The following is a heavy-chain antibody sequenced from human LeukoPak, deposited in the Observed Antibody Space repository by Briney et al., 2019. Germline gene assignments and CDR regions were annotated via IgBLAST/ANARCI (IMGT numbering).Heavy chain of an antibody. CDR2: IIPIFGTA. Sequence: SVKVSCKASGYTFTGYYMHWVRQAPGQGLEWMGGIIPIFGTANYAQKFQGRVTIIADESTSTAYMELSSLRSEDTAVYYCARDAYGMDVWGQGTTVTVSS. V-gene: IGHV1-69*13. CDR3: ARDAYGMDV. J-gene: IGHJ6*02. CDR1: GYTFTGYY.